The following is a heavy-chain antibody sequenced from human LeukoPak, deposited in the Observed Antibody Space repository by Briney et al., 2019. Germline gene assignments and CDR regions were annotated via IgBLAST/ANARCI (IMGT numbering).Heavy chain of an antibody. CDR3: ARGAMVRGVKFDC. V-gene: IGHV4-4*02. CDR2: IYHSGST. Sequence: SGTLALTCAVSGGSISSSNWWSWVRQPPGKGLEWLGEIYHSGSTNYNPSLKSRVTISVDKCKNQLSLKLSSVTAADTAVYYCARGAMVRGVKFDCWGQGSLVTVSS. CDR1: GGSISSSNW. D-gene: IGHD3-10*01. J-gene: IGHJ4*02.